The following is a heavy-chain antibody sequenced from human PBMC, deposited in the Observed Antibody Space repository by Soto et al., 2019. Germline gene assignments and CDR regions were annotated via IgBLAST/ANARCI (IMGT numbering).Heavy chain of an antibody. CDR1: GFTFSSYS. J-gene: IGHJ4*02. CDR3: ARGLGIVATGGY. Sequence: EVQLVESGGGLVKPGGSLRLSCAASGFTFSSYSMNWVRQAPGKGREWVSSISSSSSYIYYADSVKGRFTISRDNAKNSLYLQMNSLRAEDTAVYYCARGLGIVATGGYWGQGTLVTVSS. V-gene: IGHV3-21*01. D-gene: IGHD5-12*01. CDR2: ISSSSSYI.